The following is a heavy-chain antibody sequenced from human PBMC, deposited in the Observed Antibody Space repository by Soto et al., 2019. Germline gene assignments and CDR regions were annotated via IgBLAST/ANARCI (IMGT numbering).Heavy chain of an antibody. V-gene: IGHV1-3*01. CDR2: INPGNGNT. CDR3: ARDGARITVFGMIYYFDY. Sequence: GASVKVSCKASGYSFSAHAMHCVRQAPGQRLEWMGWINPGNGNTKYSQKFQGRVAITRDTSASTAYMELSSLRSEDTAIYFCARDGARITVFGMIYYFDYWGQGTLV. CDR1: GYSFSAHA. D-gene: IGHD3-3*01. J-gene: IGHJ4*02.